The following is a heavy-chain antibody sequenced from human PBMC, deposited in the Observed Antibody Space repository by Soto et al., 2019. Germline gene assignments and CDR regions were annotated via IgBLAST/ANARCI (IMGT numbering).Heavy chain of an antibody. CDR1: GFTFSSYW. CDR3: ARVRGGEQLVRYYYYYMDV. V-gene: IGHV3-74*01. CDR2: INSDGSST. D-gene: IGHD6-6*01. Sequence: GGSLRLSCAASGFTFSSYWMHWVRQAPGKGLVWVSRINSDGSSTSYADSVKGRFTISRDNAKNTLYLRMNSLRAEDTAVYYCARVRGGEQLVRYYYYYMDVWGKGTTVTVSS. J-gene: IGHJ6*03.